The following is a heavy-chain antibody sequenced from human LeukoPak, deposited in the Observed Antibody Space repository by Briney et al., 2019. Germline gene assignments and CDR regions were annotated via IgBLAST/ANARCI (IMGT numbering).Heavy chain of an antibody. CDR3: VRRGIVGATGGGFDY. V-gene: IGHV4-4*02. D-gene: IGHD1-26*01. J-gene: IGHJ4*02. CDR2: IYHSGST. Sequence: SGTLSLTCAVSGGSISSSNWWSWVRQPPGKGLEWIGEIYHSGSTNYNPSLKSRVTISVDKSKNQFSLKLSSVTAADTAVYYCVRRGIVGATGGGFDYWGQGTLVTVSS. CDR1: GGSISSSNW.